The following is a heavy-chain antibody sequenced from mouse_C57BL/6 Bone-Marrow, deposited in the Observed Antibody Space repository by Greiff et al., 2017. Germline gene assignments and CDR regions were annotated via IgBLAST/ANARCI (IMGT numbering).Heavy chain of an antibody. D-gene: IGHD2-5*01. CDR3: ARTAYYSNYDWFAY. CDR1: GYTFTDYY. CDR2: INPYNGGT. J-gene: IGHJ3*01. Sequence: EVQLQESGPVLVKPGASVKMSCKASGYTFTDYYMNWVKQSPGKSLEWIGVINPYNGGTSYNQKFKGKATLTVDKSSSTAYMELNSLTSEDSAVYYCARTAYYSNYDWFAYWGQGTLVTVSA. V-gene: IGHV1-19*01.